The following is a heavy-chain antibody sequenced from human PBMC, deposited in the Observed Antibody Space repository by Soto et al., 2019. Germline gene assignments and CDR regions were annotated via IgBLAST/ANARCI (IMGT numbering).Heavy chain of an antibody. CDR2: INPKSGGT. V-gene: IGHV1-2*04. J-gene: IGHJ6*02. CDR1: GYSFSDYH. D-gene: IGHD2-8*01. Sequence: GASVKVSCKASGYSFSDYHIHWVRQAPGQGLEWLGRINPKSGGTSTAQKFQGWVTMTTDTSISTASMELTRLTSDDTAIYYCARGDSTDCSNGVCSFFYNHDMDVWGQGTTVTVSS. CDR3: ARGDSTDCSNGVCSFFYNHDMDV.